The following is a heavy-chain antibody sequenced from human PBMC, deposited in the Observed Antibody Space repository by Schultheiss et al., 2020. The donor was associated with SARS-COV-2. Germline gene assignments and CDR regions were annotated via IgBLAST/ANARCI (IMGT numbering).Heavy chain of an antibody. D-gene: IGHD6-13*01. CDR3: ARDDAAAGDYYYYGMDV. J-gene: IGHJ6*02. CDR2: IWYDGSNK. Sequence: GGSLRLSCAASGFTFSSYGMHWVRQAPGKGLEWVAVIWYDGSNKYYADSVKGRFTISRDNSKNTLYLQMNSLRAEDTAVYYCARDDAAAGDYYYYGMDVWGQGTKVTVSS. CDR1: GFTFSSYG. V-gene: IGHV3-33*01.